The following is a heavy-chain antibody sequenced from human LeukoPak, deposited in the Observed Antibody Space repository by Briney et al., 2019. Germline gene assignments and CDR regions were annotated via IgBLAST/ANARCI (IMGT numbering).Heavy chain of an antibody. D-gene: IGHD1-1*01. J-gene: IGHJ4*02. CDR2: IRGGGGT. V-gene: IGHV3-23*01. Sequence: GGSLRLSCAASGFSFTNYAMSWVRQAPARGPEWVSSIRGGGGTYYADSVKGRFTLSRDDSRNTVYLQMNNLRVDDTAIYYRAKANWVSNADAVWWGQGTQVTVSS. CDR1: GFSFTNYA. CDR3: AKANWVSNADAVW.